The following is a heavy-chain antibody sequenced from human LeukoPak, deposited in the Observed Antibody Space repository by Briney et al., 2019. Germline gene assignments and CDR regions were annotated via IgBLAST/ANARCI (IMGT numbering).Heavy chain of an antibody. Sequence: GGSLRLSCAASGFTFSSYWMSWFRQAPGKGLEWVANIKQDGSEKYYVDSVKGRFTISRDNAKNSLYLQMNSLRAEDTAVYYCARDIGATAAWFGELLSYWGQGTLVTVSS. D-gene: IGHD3-10*01. J-gene: IGHJ4*02. CDR2: IKQDGSEK. V-gene: IGHV3-7*03. CDR3: ARDIGATAAWFGELLSY. CDR1: GFTFSSYW.